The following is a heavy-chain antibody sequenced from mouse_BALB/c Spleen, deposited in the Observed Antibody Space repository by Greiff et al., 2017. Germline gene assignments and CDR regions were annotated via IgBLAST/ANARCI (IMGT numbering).Heavy chain of an antibody. Sequence: EVMLVESGGGLVKPGGSLKLSCAASGFTFSDYYMYWVRQTPEKRLEWVATISDGGSYTYYPDSVKGRFTISRDNAKNNLYLQMSSLKSEDTAMYYCARDRGDAMDYWGQGTSVTVSS. CDR1: GFTFSDYY. CDR3: ARDRGDAMDY. CDR2: ISDGGSYT. D-gene: IGHD3-1*01. J-gene: IGHJ4*01. V-gene: IGHV5-4*02.